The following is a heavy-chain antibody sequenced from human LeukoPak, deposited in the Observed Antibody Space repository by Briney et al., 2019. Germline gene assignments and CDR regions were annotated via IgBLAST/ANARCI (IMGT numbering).Heavy chain of an antibody. V-gene: IGHV3-7*01. CDR2: IKQDGSEK. CDR3: ARDRIAARPYYFDY. CDR1: GFTFSIYW. J-gene: IGHJ4*02. D-gene: IGHD6-6*01. Sequence: GGSLRLSCAESGFTFSIYWMSWVRQAPGKGLEWVAKIKQDGSEKYYVDSVKGRFTISRDNAKNSLYLQMNSLRAEDTAVYYCARDRIAARPYYFDYWGQGTLATVSS.